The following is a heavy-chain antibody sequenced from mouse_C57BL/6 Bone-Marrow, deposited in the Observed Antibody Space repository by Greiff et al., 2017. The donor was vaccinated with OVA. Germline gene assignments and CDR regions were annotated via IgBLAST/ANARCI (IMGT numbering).Heavy chain of an antibody. Sequence: VQLQQSGPELVKPGASVKMSCKASGYTFTDYNMHWVKQSHGKSLEWIGYINPNNGGTSYNQKFKGKATLTVNTSSSTAYMQLRSLTSEDSAVYYCAPSSYWYFDVWGTGTTVTVSS. CDR1: GYTFTDYN. CDR2: INPNNGGT. D-gene: IGHD2-10*02. CDR3: APSSYWYFDV. V-gene: IGHV1-22*01. J-gene: IGHJ1*03.